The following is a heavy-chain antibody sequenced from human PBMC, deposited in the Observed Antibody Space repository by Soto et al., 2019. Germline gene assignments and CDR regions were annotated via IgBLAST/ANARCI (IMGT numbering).Heavy chain of an antibody. D-gene: IGHD3-22*01. CDR3: ARSPYSSGYYYAIDY. V-gene: IGHV4-31*03. J-gene: IGHJ4*02. CDR2: IYYSGMT. Sequence: SETLSLTCTVSGGSISSGAYYWSWIRQPPGKGVEWIGYIYYSGMTHTNPSLKSRVTISVDTSRNQFSLQVNSMTAAGTAVYYCARSPYSSGYYYAIDYWGQGTQVTVSS. CDR1: GGSISSGAYY.